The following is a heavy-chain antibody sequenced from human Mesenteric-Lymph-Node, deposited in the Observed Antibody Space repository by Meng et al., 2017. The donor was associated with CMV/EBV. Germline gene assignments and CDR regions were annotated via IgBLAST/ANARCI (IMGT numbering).Heavy chain of an antibody. CDR3: AKDEAVYAISPFDY. CDR1: GFTFSSYV. D-gene: IGHD2-8*01. CDR2: ISGSGGIT. J-gene: IGHJ4*02. V-gene: IGHV3-23*01. Sequence: GESLKISCAASGFTFSSYVMSWVRQAPGKGLEWVSAISGSGGITYYADSVKGRFTISRDNSKNTLYLEINNLRAEDTAEYYCAKDEAVYAISPFDYWGQGTLVTVSS.